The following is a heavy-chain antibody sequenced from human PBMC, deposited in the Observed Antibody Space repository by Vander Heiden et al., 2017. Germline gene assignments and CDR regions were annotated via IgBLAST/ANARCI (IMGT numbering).Heavy chain of an antibody. V-gene: IGHV3-15*01. J-gene: IGHJ4*02. CDR2: IKSKTDGGTT. D-gene: IGHD2-8*01. Sequence: EVQLVESGGGLVKPGGSLRLSCAASGFTFSNAWMSWVRQAPGKGLEWVGRIKSKTDGGTTDYAAPVKGRFTISRDDSKNTLYLQMNSLKTEDTAVYYCTTVGVRRVYAIPPDYWGQGTLVTVSS. CDR1: GFTFSNAW. CDR3: TTVGVRRVYAIPPDY.